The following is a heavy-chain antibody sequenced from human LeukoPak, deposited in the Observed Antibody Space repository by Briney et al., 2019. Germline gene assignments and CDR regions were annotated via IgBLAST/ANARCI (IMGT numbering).Heavy chain of an antibody. J-gene: IGHJ4*02. Sequence: GGSLRLSCAASVFTLSSYSMNWVRQAPWKGLEWVSSISSSSSYIYYADSVKGRFTISRDNAKNSLYLQMNSLRAEDTAVYYCARSNHYYDSSGYFRWGQGTLVTVSS. CDR2: ISSSSSYI. D-gene: IGHD3-22*01. CDR3: ARSNHYYDSSGYFR. CDR1: VFTLSSYS. V-gene: IGHV3-21*01.